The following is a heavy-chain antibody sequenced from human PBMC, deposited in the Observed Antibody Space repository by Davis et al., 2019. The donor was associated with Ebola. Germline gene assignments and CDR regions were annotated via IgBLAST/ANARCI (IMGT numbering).Heavy chain of an antibody. CDR1: EFTFSKYW. J-gene: IGHJ4*02. CDR3: ARDVGFWSSRPGTNDY. Sequence: PGGSLRLSCAASEFTFSKYWMHWVRQPPGKGLLWVSRINGDGSVMNYADSVKGRFTISRDNAKNSLYLQMNSLRAEDTAVYYCARDVGFWSSRPGTNDYWGQGTLVTVSS. D-gene: IGHD3-3*01. V-gene: IGHV3-74*01. CDR2: INGDGSVM.